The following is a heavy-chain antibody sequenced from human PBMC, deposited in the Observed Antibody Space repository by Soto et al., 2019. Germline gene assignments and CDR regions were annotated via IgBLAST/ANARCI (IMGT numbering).Heavy chain of an antibody. D-gene: IGHD2-2*01. J-gene: IGHJ4*02. CDR2: IYYSGNT. V-gene: IGHV4-30-4*01. CDR3: ARAQLVGYYFDY. CDR1: GGSISSGDYY. Sequence: PSETLSLTCTVSGGSISSGDYYWSWIRQPPGKGLEWIGYIYYSGNTYYNPSLKSRVTISLDTSKNQFSLSLTSVTAADTAVYYCARAQLVGYYFDYWGQGTLVTVSS.